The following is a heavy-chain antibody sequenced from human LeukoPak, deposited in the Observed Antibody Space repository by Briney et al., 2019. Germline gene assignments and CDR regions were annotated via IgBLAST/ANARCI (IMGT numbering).Heavy chain of an antibody. D-gene: IGHD3-9*01. CDR2: INTNTGNP. Sequence: PGGSLRLSCAASGFTFTSYAMNWVRQAPGQGLEWMGWINTNTGNPTYAQGFTGRFVFSLDTSVSTAYLQISSLKAEDTAVYYCARDRRIRYPSLGRATINWFDPWGQGTLVTVSS. CDR3: ARDRRIRYPSLGRATINWFDP. J-gene: IGHJ5*02. V-gene: IGHV7-4-1*02. CDR1: GFTFTSYA.